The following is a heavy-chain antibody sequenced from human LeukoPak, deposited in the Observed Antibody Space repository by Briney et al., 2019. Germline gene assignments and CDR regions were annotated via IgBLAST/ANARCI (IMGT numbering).Heavy chain of an antibody. CDR1: GFTFSSYE. V-gene: IGHV3-48*03. CDR3: ARGSHADDYGDPVGY. Sequence: PGGSLRLSCAASGFTFSSYEMNWVRQAPGKGLEWVSSISCSGSTIYYADSVEGRFTISRDNAKNSLYLQMNSLRAEDTAVYYCARGSHADDYGDPVGYWGQGTLVTVSS. D-gene: IGHD4-17*01. CDR2: ISCSGSTI. J-gene: IGHJ4*02.